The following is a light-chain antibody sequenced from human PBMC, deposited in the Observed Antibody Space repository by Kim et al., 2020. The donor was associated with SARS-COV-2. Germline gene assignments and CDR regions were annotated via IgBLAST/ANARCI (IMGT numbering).Light chain of an antibody. CDR1: QSVRNNY. CDR3: QQYGTPTLT. Sequence: SPGDRATLSYRASQSVRNNYLAWYHQIPGQAPRLLIYDASSRATGIADRFSGSGSGTEFTLTISRLEPEDFAVYFCQQYGTPTLTFGGGTKVDIK. V-gene: IGKV3-20*01. J-gene: IGKJ4*01. CDR2: DAS.